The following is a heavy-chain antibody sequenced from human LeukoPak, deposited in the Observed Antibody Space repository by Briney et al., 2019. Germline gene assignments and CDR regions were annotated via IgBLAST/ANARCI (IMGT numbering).Heavy chain of an antibody. CDR2: ISSSSSYI. CDR1: GFTFSSYS. CDR3: ARDLSVAGRTYYFDY. D-gene: IGHD6-19*01. J-gene: IGHJ4*02. Sequence: PGGSLRLSCAASGFTFSSYSMNWARQAPGKGLEWVSSISSSSSYIYYADSVKGRFTISRDNAKNSLYLQMNSLRAEDTAVYYCARDLSVAGRTYYFDYWGQGTLVTVSS. V-gene: IGHV3-21*01.